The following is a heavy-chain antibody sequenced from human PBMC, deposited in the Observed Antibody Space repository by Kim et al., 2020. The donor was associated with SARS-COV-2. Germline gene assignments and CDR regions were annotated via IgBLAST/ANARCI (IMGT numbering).Heavy chain of an antibody. CDR2: ISWNSGSI. CDR3: AKDISASPITMVRGVEIPDYYYYCMDV. CDR1: GFTFDDYA. J-gene: IGHJ6*02. V-gene: IGHV3-9*01. D-gene: IGHD3-10*01. Sequence: GGSLRLSCAASGFTFDDYAMHWVRQAPGKGLEWVSGISWNSGSIGYADSVKGRFTISRDNAKNSLYLQMNSLRAEDTALYYCAKDISASPITMVRGVEIPDYYYYCMDVWGQGTTVTVSS.